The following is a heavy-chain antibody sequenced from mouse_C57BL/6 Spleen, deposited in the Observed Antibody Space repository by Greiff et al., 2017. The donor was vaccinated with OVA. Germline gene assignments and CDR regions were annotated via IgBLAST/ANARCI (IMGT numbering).Heavy chain of an antibody. CDR1: GYTFTSYW. CDR2: IDPSDSYT. CDR3: AVPMGY. V-gene: IGHV1-69*01. J-gene: IGHJ2*01. Sequence: QVQLKQPGAELVMPGASVKLSCKASGYTFTSYWMHWVKQRPGQGLEWIGEIDPSDSYTNYNQKFKGKSTLNVDKSSSTAYMQLSSLTSEDSAVYYCAVPMGYWGQGTTLTVSS. D-gene: IGHD5-1*01.